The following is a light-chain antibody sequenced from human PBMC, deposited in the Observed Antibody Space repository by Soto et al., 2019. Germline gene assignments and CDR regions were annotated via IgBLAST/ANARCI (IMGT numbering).Light chain of an antibody. V-gene: IGLV1-40*01. Sequence: QSMLTQPPSGSGAAGRRVTISCTGSSSNIGAPYGVHWYQQLPGTAPKLLIYGNNNRPSGVPDRFSGSQSGTSASLAITGLQAEDEADYYCQSYDSSLTALVFGGGTQLTVL. CDR2: GNN. CDR1: SSNIGAPYG. CDR3: QSYDSSLTALV. J-gene: IGLJ2*01.